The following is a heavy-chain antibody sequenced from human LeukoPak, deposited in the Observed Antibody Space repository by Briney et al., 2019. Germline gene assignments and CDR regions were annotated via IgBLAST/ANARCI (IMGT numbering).Heavy chain of an antibody. CDR3: ARGLGITIFGVVTSYYFDY. CDR1: GGSISSYY. Sequence: KPSETLSLTCTVSGGSISSYYWSWIRQPPGKGLEWIGYIYYSGSTNYNPSLKSRVTISVDTSKNQFSLKLSSVTAADTAVYYCARGLGITIFGVVTSYYFDYWGQGTLVTVSS. D-gene: IGHD3-3*01. CDR2: IYYSGST. J-gene: IGHJ4*02. V-gene: IGHV4-59*08.